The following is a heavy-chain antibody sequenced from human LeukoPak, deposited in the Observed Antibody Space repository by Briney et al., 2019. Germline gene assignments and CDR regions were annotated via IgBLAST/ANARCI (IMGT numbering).Heavy chain of an antibody. Sequence: SETLSLTCAVSGGSLSSHYWNWVRQAAGKRLGWVGFVSYSGYTDYNPSLKSRITLSVDKSAIHFSLRLNSVTAADTAICYCARRGSESGWSRGWYFDLWGRGTPVTVSS. CDR2: VSYSGYT. V-gene: IGHV4-59*08. J-gene: IGHJ2*01. CDR1: GGSLSSHY. CDR3: ARRGSESGWSRGWYFDL. D-gene: IGHD6-19*01.